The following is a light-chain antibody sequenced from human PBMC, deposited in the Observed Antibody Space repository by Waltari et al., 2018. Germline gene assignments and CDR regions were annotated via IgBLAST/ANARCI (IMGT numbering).Light chain of an antibody. V-gene: IGLV1-40*01. CDR2: GST. J-gene: IGLJ3*02. CDR3: QSYDTSLSVV. Sequence: QSVLTQPPSVSGAPGQRVTIACTGSGSNIGAGYDVPWYQQLPRAAPKLLIYGSTSRPLGVPARFFGSTSCTSASLAITGLQAEDEADYYCQSYDTSLSVVFGGGTKLTVL. CDR1: GSNIGAGYD.